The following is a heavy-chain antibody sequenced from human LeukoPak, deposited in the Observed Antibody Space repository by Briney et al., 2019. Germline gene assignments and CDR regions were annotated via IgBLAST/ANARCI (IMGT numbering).Heavy chain of an antibody. J-gene: IGHJ4*02. CDR3: ARDRGRGYDYNSGDFDY. CDR1: GYTFNAYY. V-gene: IGHV1-2*02. CDR2: INPNTGGT. D-gene: IGHD3-22*01. Sequence: ASVKVSCKASGYTFNAYYIHWVRQVPGQGLEGMGWINPNTGGTNYAQNFRARVTMTRDTSISAAYMEVSSLRSDDTAVYFCARDRGRGYDYNSGDFDYWGQGTLVTVSS.